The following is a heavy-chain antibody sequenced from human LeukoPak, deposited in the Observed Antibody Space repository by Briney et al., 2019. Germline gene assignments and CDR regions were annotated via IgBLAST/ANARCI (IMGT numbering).Heavy chain of an antibody. J-gene: IGHJ6*04. CDR3: ARDSGREPIYYSGRAV. CDR1: GFTFSSYA. CDR2: ISYDGSNK. D-gene: IGHD1-14*01. Sequence: GRSLRLSCAASGFTFSSYAMHWVRQAPGKGLEWVAVISYDGSNKYYADSVKGRFTISRDNSKNTLYLQMNSLRAEDTAVYYCARDSGREPIYYSGRAVGGKGPTVPV. V-gene: IGHV3-30-3*01.